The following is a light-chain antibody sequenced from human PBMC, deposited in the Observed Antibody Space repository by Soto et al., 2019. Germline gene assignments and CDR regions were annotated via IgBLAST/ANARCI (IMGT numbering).Light chain of an antibody. CDR1: SSDVGNYKY. J-gene: IGLJ1*01. V-gene: IGLV2-14*01. CDR2: EVS. Sequence: QSALTQPHSVSGSPGQSVTISCTGTSSDVGNYKYVSWYQQHPGKAPKLMIYEVSNRPSGVSNRFSGSKSGNTASLTISGLQAEDETDYYCFSYTSSGTYVFGTGTKVTVL. CDR3: FSYTSSGTYV.